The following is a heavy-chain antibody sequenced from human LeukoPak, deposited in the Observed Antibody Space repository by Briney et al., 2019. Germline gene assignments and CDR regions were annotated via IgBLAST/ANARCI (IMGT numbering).Heavy chain of an antibody. Sequence: KPSETLSLTCTVSGGSISSYYWSWIRQPPGKGLEWIGYIYYSGSTNYNPSLKSRVTISVDTSKNQFSLKLSSVTAADTAVYYCARESPIMSGYDYWGQGTLVTVSS. D-gene: IGHD5-12*01. CDR1: GGSISSYY. J-gene: IGHJ4*02. V-gene: IGHV4-59*01. CDR3: ARESPIMSGYDY. CDR2: IYYSGST.